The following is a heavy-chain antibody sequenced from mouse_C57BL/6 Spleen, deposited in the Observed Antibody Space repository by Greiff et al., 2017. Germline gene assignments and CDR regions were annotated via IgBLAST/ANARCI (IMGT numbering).Heavy chain of an antibody. CDR2: INPSSGYT. Sequence: VQLQESGAELAKPGASVKLSCKASGYTFTSYWMHWVKQRPGQGLEWIGYINPSSGYTKYNQKFKDKATLTADKSSSTAYMQLSSLTYADSAVYYCAKGHNSSGYGYWGQGTTLTVSS. V-gene: IGHV1-7*01. CDR3: AKGHNSSGYGY. CDR1: GYTFTSYW. J-gene: IGHJ2*01. D-gene: IGHD3-2*02.